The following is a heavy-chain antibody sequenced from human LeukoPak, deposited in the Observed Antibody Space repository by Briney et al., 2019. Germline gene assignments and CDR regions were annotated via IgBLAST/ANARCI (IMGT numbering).Heavy chain of an antibody. CDR1: GFTFSSYG. CDR2: ISYDGSNK. CDR3: AILRYDFWSGDYYGMDV. V-gene: IGHV3-30*03. D-gene: IGHD3-3*01. J-gene: IGHJ6*02. Sequence: GRSLRLSCAASGFTFSSYGMHWVRQAPGKGLEWVAVISYDGSNKYYADSVKGRFTISRDNSKNTLYLQMNSLRAEDTAVYYCAILRYDFWSGDYYGMDVWGQGTTVTVSS.